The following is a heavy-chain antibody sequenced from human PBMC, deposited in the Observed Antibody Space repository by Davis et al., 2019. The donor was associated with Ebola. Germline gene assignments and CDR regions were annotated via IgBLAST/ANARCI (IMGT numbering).Heavy chain of an antibody. CDR2: INAGNGNT. CDR1: GYTFTSYA. D-gene: IGHD2-2*01. J-gene: IGHJ6*02. V-gene: IGHV1-3*01. CDR3: ARDLLRVVVPAAPGDQQQYYYYYGMDV. Sequence: AASVKVSCKASGYTFTSYAMHWVRQAPGQRLEWTGWINAGNGNTKYSQKFQGRVTMTTDTSTSTDYMELRSLRSDDTAVYYCARDLLRVVVPAAPGDQQQYYYYYGMDVWGQGTTVTVSS.